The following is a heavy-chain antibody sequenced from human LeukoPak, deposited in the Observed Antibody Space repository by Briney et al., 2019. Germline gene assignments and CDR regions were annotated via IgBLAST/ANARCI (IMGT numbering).Heavy chain of an antibody. CDR1: GGSISSSNW. J-gene: IGHJ6*02. D-gene: IGHD3-16*01. Sequence: SETLSLTCAVSGGSISSSNWWSWVRQPPGKGLEWIGEIYHSGSTNYNPSLKSRVTISVDKSKNQFSLKLSSVTAADTAVYYCASKKGLLGAYYGMDVWGQGTTVTVSS. CDR3: ASKKGLLGAYYGMDV. CDR2: IYHSGST. V-gene: IGHV4-4*02.